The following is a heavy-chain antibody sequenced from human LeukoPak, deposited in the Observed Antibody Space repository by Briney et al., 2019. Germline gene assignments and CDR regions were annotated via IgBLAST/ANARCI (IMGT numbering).Heavy chain of an antibody. CDR2: ISSSSSTI. Sequence: PGGSLRLSCAASGFTFSSYSMNWVRQAPGKGLEWVSYISSSSSTIYYADSVKGRFTISRDNAKNSLYLQMNSLRAEDTAVYYCARVRGYSGYDTIFPGEYWGQGTLVTVSS. J-gene: IGHJ4*02. CDR1: GFTFSSYS. V-gene: IGHV3-48*01. D-gene: IGHD5-12*01. CDR3: ARVRGYSGYDTIFPGEY.